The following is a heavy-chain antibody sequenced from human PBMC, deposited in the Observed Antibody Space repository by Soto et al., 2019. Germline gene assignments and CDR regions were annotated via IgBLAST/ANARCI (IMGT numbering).Heavy chain of an antibody. D-gene: IGHD2-15*01. CDR2: ISAYNGNT. V-gene: IGHV1-18*01. J-gene: IGHJ5*02. Sequence: ASVKVSCKASGYTFTSYGISWVRQAPGQGLEWMGWISAYNGNTNYAQKLQGRVTMTTDTSTSTAYMELRSLRSDDTAVYYCAGIGRREYGSGVSGSNWWDPGGQETLVTVSS. CDR1: GYTFTSYG. CDR3: AGIGRREYGSGVSGSNWWDP.